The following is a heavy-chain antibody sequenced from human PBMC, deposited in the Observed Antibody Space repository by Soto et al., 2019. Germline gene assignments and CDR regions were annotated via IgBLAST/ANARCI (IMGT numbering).Heavy chain of an antibody. CDR2: IYYSGNT. CDR1: GESISSGDHY. CDR3: ARDHGYCTSVRCYPYTMDV. D-gene: IGHD2-15*01. Sequence: SETLSLTCTVSGESISSGDHYWSWVRQSPGEGLEWIGFIYYSGNTYYNPSLKSRVSMSVDTSNNQFSLKLNSVTAADTAVYYCARDHGYCTSVRCYPYTMDVWGQGTTVTVSS. J-gene: IGHJ6*02. V-gene: IGHV4-30-4*01.